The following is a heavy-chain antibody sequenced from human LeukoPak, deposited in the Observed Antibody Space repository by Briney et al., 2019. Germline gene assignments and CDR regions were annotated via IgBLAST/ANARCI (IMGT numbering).Heavy chain of an antibody. D-gene: IGHD2-15*01. J-gene: IGHJ4*02. Sequence: GGSLRLSCAASGFTFSSFAMSWVRQAPGKGLEWVSAIRPSGDTTYYADSVKGRFTISRDNSKNTLYLQMNTLGADDTAVYYCARDGGSGYWGQGTLVTVSS. CDR2: IRPSGDTT. V-gene: IGHV3-23*01. CDR3: ARDGGSGY. CDR1: GFTFSSFA.